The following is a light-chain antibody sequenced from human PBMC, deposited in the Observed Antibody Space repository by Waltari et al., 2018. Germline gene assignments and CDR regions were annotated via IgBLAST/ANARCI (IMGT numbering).Light chain of an antibody. CDR1: QSVGSSS. V-gene: IGKV3-20*01. Sequence: EIVLTQSPGTASLSPGERATLSCRASQSVGSSSLAWYQQKPGQAPRLVIYRASRRATGIPDRFSGSGSRTDFSLTISRLEPEDFAVYYCQQHGTLPATFGQGTKVEIK. CDR2: RAS. J-gene: IGKJ1*01. CDR3: QQHGTLPAT.